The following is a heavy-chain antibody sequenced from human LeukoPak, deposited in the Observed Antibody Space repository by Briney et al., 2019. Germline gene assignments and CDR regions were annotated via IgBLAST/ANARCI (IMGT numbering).Heavy chain of an antibody. CDR1: GFTFSTYH. CDR2: LSYDGRNT. D-gene: IGHD6-25*01. Sequence: PRRSLRLSCAASGFTFSTYHMHWVRQAPGKGLEWVAVLSYDGRNTDYADSVKGRLTISRDISKNTLYLQMNSLRLEDTALYYCTRDGQRTGENLDYWGQGTLVTVSS. V-gene: IGHV3-30*03. J-gene: IGHJ4*02. CDR3: TRDGQRTGENLDY.